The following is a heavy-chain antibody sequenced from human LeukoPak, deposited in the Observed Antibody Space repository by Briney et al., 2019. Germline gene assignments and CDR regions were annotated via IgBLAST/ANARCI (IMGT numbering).Heavy chain of an antibody. CDR2: IYTSGST. Sequence: PSETLSLTGTGSGGSISSYYWSWIRQPAGKGLEWIGRIYTSGSTNYNPSLKSRVTMSVDTSKNQFSLKLSSVTAADTAAYYCARGGLSSSWPYVFDYWGQGTLVTVSS. J-gene: IGHJ4*02. D-gene: IGHD6-13*01. CDR3: ARGGLSSSWPYVFDY. CDR1: GGSISSYY. V-gene: IGHV4-4*07.